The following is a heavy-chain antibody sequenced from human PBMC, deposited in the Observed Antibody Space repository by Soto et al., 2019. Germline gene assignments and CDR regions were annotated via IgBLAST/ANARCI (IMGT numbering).Heavy chain of an antibody. Sequence: QVQLVQSGAEVKKPGSSVKVSCKASGGTFSSYAISWVRQAPGQGLEWMGGIIPIFGTANYAQKFQGRVTITADESTSTAYVELSSLRSEDTAVYYCARGLGAAAGIGGWFDPWGQGTLVTVSS. D-gene: IGHD6-13*01. CDR2: IIPIFGTA. CDR3: ARGLGAAAGIGGWFDP. V-gene: IGHV1-69*12. CDR1: GGTFSSYA. J-gene: IGHJ5*02.